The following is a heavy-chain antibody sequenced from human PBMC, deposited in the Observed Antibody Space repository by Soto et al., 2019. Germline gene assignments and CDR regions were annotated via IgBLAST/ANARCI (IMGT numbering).Heavy chain of an antibody. J-gene: IGHJ4*02. CDR3: ARVPYPYYYDSSGYA. CDR1: GGTFSSYA. Sequence: QVQLVQSGAEVKKPGSSVKVSCKASGGTFSSYAISWVRQAPGQGLEWMGGIIPIFGTANYAQKFEGRVTITADESTSTAYMELSSLRSEDTAVYYCARVPYPYYYDSSGYAWGQGTLVTVSS. V-gene: IGHV1-69*12. CDR2: IIPIFGTA. D-gene: IGHD3-22*01.